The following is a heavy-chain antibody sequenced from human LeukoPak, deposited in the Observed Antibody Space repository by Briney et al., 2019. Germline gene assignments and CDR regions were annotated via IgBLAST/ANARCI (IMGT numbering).Heavy chain of an antibody. CDR2: RYSSGST. CDR3: ARRRWQRGPDVVNPFDY. V-gene: IGHV4-39*01. D-gene: IGHD5-12*01. Sequence: SETLSLTCTVSGGSISSDFNYWGWIRQPPGKGLEWIGSRYSSGSTYYNPSLKSRVTISADTSKNQFSLKLSSVTAAGTAVYYCARRRWQRGPDVVNPFDYWGQGTLVTVSS. CDR1: GGSISSDFNY. J-gene: IGHJ4*02.